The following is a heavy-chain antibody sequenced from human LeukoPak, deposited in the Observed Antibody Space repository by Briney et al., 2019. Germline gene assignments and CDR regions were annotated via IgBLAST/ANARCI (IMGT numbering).Heavy chain of an antibody. CDR1: GDSISSYY. CDR3: ARVEYSSSSGYYFYMDV. CDR2: IYYSGIT. D-gene: IGHD6-6*01. Sequence: SETLSLTCTVSGDSISSYYWSWIRRPPGKGLEWIGYIYYSGITKYNPSLKSRVTMSVDTSTNQFSLKLSSVTAADTAVYYCARVEYSSSSGYYFYMDVWGKGTTVTVSS. V-gene: IGHV4-59*12. J-gene: IGHJ6*03.